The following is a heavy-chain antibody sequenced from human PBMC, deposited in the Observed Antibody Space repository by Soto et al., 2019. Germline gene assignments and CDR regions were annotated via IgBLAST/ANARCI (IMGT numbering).Heavy chain of an antibody. D-gene: IGHD3-10*01. V-gene: IGHV3-23*01. CDR2: ISGSGGST. CDR3: AKGLRRLLRTQYYYGLDV. CDR1: GFTFSPYA. J-gene: IGHJ6*02. Sequence: VGSLRLSCAASGFTFSPYAMSWVRQAPGKGLEWVSSISGSGGSTHYADSVKGRFTVSRDNSKRALSLQMSSLREEDTATYYCAKGLRRLLRTQYYYGLDVWGRGTTVTVSS.